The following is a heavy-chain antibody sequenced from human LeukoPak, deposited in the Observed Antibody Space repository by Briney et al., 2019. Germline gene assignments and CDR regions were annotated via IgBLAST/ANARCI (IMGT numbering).Heavy chain of an antibody. V-gene: IGHV1-24*01. CDR3: ALTGSWTPYNWFDP. J-gene: IGHJ5*02. CDR2: FDPEDGET. CDR1: GYTLTELS. D-gene: IGHD6-13*01. Sequence: GASVKVSCKVSGYTLTELSMHWVRQAPGKGLEWMGGFDPEDGETIYAQKFQGRVTMTEDTSTDTAYMELSSLRSEDTAVYYCALTGSWTPYNWFDPWGQGTLVTVSP.